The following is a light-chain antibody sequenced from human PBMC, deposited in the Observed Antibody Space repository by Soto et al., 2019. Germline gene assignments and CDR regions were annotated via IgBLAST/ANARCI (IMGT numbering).Light chain of an antibody. Sequence: QSVLTQPPSGSGSPGQSVAISCTGTASDIGGYTFVSWYQQHPGKAPKLLIYDVNKRPSGVPDRFSGSKSGNTASLTVSGLQAEDEADYYCSAHGGTNPYVFGTGTKLTVL. J-gene: IGLJ1*01. CDR2: DVN. V-gene: IGLV2-8*01. CDR1: ASDIGGYTF. CDR3: SAHGGTNPYV.